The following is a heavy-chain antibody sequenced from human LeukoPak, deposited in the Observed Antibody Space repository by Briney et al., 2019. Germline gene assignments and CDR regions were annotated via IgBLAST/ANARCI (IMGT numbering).Heavy chain of an antibody. CDR2: IKQDGSEK. D-gene: IGHD3-10*01. CDR1: GFTFSSYW. V-gene: IGHV3-7*01. CDR3: ARDDSGTFRFVGYFDY. Sequence: PGGSLRLSCAASGFTFSSYWMSWVRQAPGKGLEWVANIKQDGSEKYYVDSVKGRFTISRDNAKNSLYLQMNSLRAEDTAVYYCARDDSGTFRFVGYFDYWGQGTLVTVSS. J-gene: IGHJ4*02.